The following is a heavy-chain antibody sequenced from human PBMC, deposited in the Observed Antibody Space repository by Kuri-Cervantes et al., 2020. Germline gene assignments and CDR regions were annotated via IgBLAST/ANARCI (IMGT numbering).Heavy chain of an antibody. Sequence: GGSLRLSCAASGFTFSSYSMNWVRQAPGKGLEWVSSISSSSSYIYYADSVKGRFTISRDNAKNSLYLQMNSLRAEDTALYYCAKEQYPGTDYYGMDVWGQGTTVTVSS. CDR3: AKEQYPGTDYYGMDV. CDR2: ISSSSSYI. D-gene: IGHD6-13*01. V-gene: IGHV3-21*04. J-gene: IGHJ6*02. CDR1: GFTFSSYS.